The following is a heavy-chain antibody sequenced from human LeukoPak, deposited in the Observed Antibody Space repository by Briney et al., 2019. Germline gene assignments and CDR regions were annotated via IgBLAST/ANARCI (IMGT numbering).Heavy chain of an antibody. J-gene: IGHJ4*02. V-gene: IGHV3-23*01. CDR1: GFTFSSYA. CDR2: ISGSGGST. D-gene: IGHD6-19*01. Sequence: GGSLRLSCAAPGFTFSSYAMSWVRQAPGKGLEWASAISGSGGSTYYADSVKGRFTISRDNSKHTLYLQMNSLRAEDTPDYHCAKEVSVAGPYDYWGQGTLVTVSS. CDR3: AKEVSVAGPYDY.